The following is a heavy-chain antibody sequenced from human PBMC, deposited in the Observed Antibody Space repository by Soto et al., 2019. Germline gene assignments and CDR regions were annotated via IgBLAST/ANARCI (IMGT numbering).Heavy chain of an antibody. CDR3: AREQLVHYYYYGMDV. D-gene: IGHD6-6*01. V-gene: IGHV1-2*04. CDR2: INPNSGGT. Sequence: ASVKVSCKASGYTFTGYYMHWVRQAPGQGLEWMGWINPNSGGTNYAQKFQGWVTMTRDTSISTAYMELSRLRSDDTAVYYCAREQLVHYYYYGMDVWGQGTTVTVSS. J-gene: IGHJ6*02. CDR1: GYTFTGYY.